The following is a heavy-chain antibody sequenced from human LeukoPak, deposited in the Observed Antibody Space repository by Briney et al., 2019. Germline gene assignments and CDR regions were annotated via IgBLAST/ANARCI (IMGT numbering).Heavy chain of an antibody. J-gene: IGHJ4*02. CDR2: ISSSGSTI. D-gene: IGHD6-19*01. CDR1: GFTFSSYE. CDR3: VKDPRKIAVAGTYSDY. V-gene: IGHV3-48*03. Sequence: GGSLRLSCAASGFTFSSYEMNWVRQAPGKGLEWVSYISSSGSTIYYADSVKGRFTISRDNAKNTLYLQMNSLRAEDTAVYYCVKDPRKIAVAGTYSDYWGQGTLVTVSS.